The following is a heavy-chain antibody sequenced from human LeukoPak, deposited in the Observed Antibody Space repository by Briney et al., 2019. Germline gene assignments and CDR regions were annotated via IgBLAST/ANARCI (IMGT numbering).Heavy chain of an antibody. D-gene: IGHD3-22*01. Sequence: PSETLSLTCTVSGNSISSGDNYWSWLRQPAGKGLEWIGRIYTSGSTNYNPSLKSRFPISGDTSKNQFSLRLNSVTAADRAVYYCARASYSYDINYWVPFDYWGQGTLVTVSS. J-gene: IGHJ4*02. CDR3: ARASYSYDINYWVPFDY. CDR2: IYTSGST. CDR1: GNSISSGDNY. V-gene: IGHV4-61*02.